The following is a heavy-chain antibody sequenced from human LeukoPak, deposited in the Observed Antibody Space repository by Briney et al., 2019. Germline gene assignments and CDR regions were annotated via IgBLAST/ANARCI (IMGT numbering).Heavy chain of an antibody. D-gene: IGHD6-13*01. J-gene: IGHJ4*02. V-gene: IGHV3-23*01. CDR3: AKIMRRQQLARLGVLDY. Sequence: GGSLRLSCAASGFTFSNYAMSWVRQAPGKGLAWVSSISGSGGSTYYADSVKGRFTISRDNSKNTLYLQINSLRVEDTAVYYCAKIMRRQQLARLGVLDYWGQGTLVTVSS. CDR1: GFTFSNYA. CDR2: ISGSGGST.